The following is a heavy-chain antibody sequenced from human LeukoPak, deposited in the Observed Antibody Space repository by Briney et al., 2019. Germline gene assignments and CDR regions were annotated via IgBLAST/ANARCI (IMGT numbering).Heavy chain of an antibody. V-gene: IGHV3-64*01. D-gene: IGHD6-6*01. CDR2: ISSAGGST. CDR3: AREWVEYGNSWSHFDY. Sequence: PGGSLRLSCVASGFTFSNYAMHWVRQAPGKGLEYVSAISSAGGSTYYANSVKGRFTISRDNSKNTLYLQMGSLRAEDMAVYYCAREWVEYGNSWSHFDYWGQGTLVTVSS. J-gene: IGHJ4*02. CDR1: GFTFSNYA.